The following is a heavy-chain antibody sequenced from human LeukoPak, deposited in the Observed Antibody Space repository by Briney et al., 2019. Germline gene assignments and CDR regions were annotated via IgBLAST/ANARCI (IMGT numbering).Heavy chain of an antibody. V-gene: IGHV3-23*01. CDR1: GFTLSSYA. J-gene: IGHJ4*02. CDR2: ISGSGGST. CDR3: AKDLEAVPAAIFDY. Sequence: GGSLRFSGAASGFTLSSYAMSWVRQAPGKGLEWVSAISGSGGSTYYADSVKGRFTISRDNSKNTLYLQMNSLRAEDTAVYYCAKDLEAVPAAIFDYWGQGTLVTVSS. D-gene: IGHD2-2*01.